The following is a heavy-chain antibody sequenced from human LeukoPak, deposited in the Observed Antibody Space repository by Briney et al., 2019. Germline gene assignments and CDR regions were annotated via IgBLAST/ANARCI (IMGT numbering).Heavy chain of an antibody. CDR3: ARGRYCSADICSGGHAFDI. D-gene: IGHD2-15*01. J-gene: IGHJ3*02. Sequence: PAETLSLTCTVSGGSINNYYWSWIRQPAGKALEWIGRIYTRGSTHYNPSLKSRVTMSVDTSKNQFSLELSSVTAADTAVYYCARGRYCSADICSGGHAFDIWGQGTMVSVSS. V-gene: IGHV4-4*07. CDR1: GGSINNYY. CDR2: IYTRGST.